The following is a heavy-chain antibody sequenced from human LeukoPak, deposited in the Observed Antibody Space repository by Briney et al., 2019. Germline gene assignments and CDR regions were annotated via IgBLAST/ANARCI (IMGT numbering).Heavy chain of an antibody. V-gene: IGHV3-21*04. J-gene: IGHJ4*02. D-gene: IGHD3-22*01. Sequence: GGSLRLSCVVSGLTSTGYSRTWVRQAPGKGLEWGSSISSRSDYIFYADSVKGRFTISRDNAKNSLYLQMNSLRAEDTAVYYCAKDPTHFRVWDDYDNTRLNSWGQGTLVTVSS. CDR3: AKDPTHFRVWDDYDNTRLNS. CDR2: ISSRSDYI. CDR1: GLTSTGYS.